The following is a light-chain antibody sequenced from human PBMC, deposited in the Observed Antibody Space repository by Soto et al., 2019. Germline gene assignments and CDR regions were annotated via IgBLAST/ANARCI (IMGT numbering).Light chain of an antibody. CDR1: QGIRNY. J-gene: IGKJ5*01. V-gene: IGKV1-27*01. CDR3: QKYNSAPLT. CDR2: AAS. Sequence: DIQMTQSPSSLSASVGDRVTITCRASQGIRNYLAWYQQRPGKVPTLLIYAASTLQSGVPSRFGGSGSGTHFTLTISSLQPEDVATYYCQKYNSAPLTFGQGTRLEIK.